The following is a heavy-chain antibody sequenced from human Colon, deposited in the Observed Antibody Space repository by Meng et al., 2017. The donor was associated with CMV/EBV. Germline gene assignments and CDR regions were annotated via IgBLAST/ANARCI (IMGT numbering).Heavy chain of an antibody. Sequence: GGSLRLSCAASGFTFSNYGMHWVRQAPGKGLDWVAFINYDGNNKYYADSVKGRFTISRDNSKNTLYLQMNSLRAEDTAVYYCAKDIEWGQIAGSWGQGTLVTVSS. CDR2: INYDGNNK. V-gene: IGHV3-30*02. D-gene: IGHD1-26*01. J-gene: IGHJ5*02. CDR3: AKDIEWGQIAGS. CDR1: GFTFSNYG.